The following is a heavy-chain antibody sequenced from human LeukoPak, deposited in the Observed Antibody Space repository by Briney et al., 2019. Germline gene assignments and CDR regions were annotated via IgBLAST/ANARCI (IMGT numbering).Heavy chain of an antibody. D-gene: IGHD5-12*01. CDR2: IYPGDSDT. CDR3: AGLTGSGYEPFYFDY. CDR1: GYSFTSYW. J-gene: IGHJ4*02. Sequence: GESLKISCKGSGYSFTSYWIGWVRQMPGKGLEWMGSIYPGDSDTRYSPSFQGQVTISVDKSISAAYLQWSGLKASDTAMYYCAGLTGSGYEPFYFDYWGQGTLVTVSS. V-gene: IGHV5-51*01.